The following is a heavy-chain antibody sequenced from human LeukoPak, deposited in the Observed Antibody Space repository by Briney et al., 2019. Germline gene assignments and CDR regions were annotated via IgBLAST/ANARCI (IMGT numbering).Heavy chain of an antibody. V-gene: IGHV1-69*13. CDR1: GGILSSYA. CDR3: ARESSFYTGTFDY. CDR2: IIPIFGTA. J-gene: IGHJ4*02. Sequence: GASVKVSCKASGGILSSYAISWVRQAPGQGLEWMGGIIPIFGTANYAQKFQGRVTIIADESTSTAYMELSSLRSEDTAVYYCARESSFYTGTFDYWGQGTLVTVSS. D-gene: IGHD2/OR15-2a*01.